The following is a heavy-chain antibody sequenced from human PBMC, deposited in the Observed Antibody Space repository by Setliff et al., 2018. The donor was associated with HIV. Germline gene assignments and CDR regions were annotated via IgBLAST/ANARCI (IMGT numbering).Heavy chain of an antibody. CDR3: AGDPGYKSTWYGVFDI. Sequence: GASVKVSCKASGYTFSDYYMHWVRQAPGQGLEWMGWINPNSGGTNYAQKFQGRVNMTRDTSISTTYMELSRLRSDDTAVYYCAGDPGYKSTWYGVFDIWGQGAMVTVSS. CDR2: INPNSGGT. D-gene: IGHD6-13*01. CDR1: GYTFSDYY. J-gene: IGHJ3*02. V-gene: IGHV1-2*02.